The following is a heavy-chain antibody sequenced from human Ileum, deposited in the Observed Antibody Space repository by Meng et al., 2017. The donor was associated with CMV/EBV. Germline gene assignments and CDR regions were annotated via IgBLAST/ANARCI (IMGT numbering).Heavy chain of an antibody. D-gene: IGHD3-3*01. CDR1: SICTSRHC. CDR3: ARGICGVVTRYWYFDL. J-gene: IGHJ2*01. Sequence: SICTSRHCWGWVRQPPGKGPEWIANMYSSGGTFYKPSLKSRVTISADTSNKQLSLRLRSVTAADTAVYYCARGICGVVTRYWYFDLWGRGTLVTVSS. CDR2: MYSSGGT. V-gene: IGHV4-39*07.